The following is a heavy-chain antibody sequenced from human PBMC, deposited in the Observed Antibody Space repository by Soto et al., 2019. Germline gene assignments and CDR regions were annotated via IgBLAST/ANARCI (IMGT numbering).Heavy chain of an antibody. CDR3: ARHHRGIAAAGDYYFDY. V-gene: IGHV4-31*03. CDR2: IYYSGST. D-gene: IGHD6-13*01. Sequence: SETLSLTCTVSGGSISRGGYYWSWIRQHPGKGLEWIGYIYYSGSTYYNPSLKSRVTISVDTSKNQFSLKLSSVTAADTAVYYCARHHRGIAAAGDYYFDYWGQGTLVTVSS. J-gene: IGHJ4*02. CDR1: GGSISRGGYY.